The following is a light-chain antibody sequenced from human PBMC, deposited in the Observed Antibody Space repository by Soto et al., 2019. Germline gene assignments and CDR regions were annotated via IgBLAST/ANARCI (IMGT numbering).Light chain of an antibody. CDR3: QQRQYWPPIT. J-gene: IGKJ5*01. Sequence: ENVLTQAPGTPALSPGGRATLSCRASQSVSSSYLAWYQQKPGQAPRLLIYDASNRAAGIPARFSGSGSGTDFTLTISSLEPEDFAIYYCQQRQYWPPITFGQGTRLEIK. V-gene: IGKV3-11*01. CDR1: QSVSSSY. CDR2: DAS.